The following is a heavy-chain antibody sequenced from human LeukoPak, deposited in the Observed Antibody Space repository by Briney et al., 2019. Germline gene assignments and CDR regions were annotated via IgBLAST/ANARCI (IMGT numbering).Heavy chain of an antibody. CDR2: IRFDGDNR. D-gene: IGHD2/OR15-2a*01. J-gene: IGHJ6*03. CDR3: VKGARIYVAMDV. Sequence: GGSLRLSCAASGFTFSSYAMSWVRQAPGKGLEWVGFIRFDGDNRYYADSAKGRFIISRDNSKNTVYLLLNNVRAEDTAIYYCVKGARIYVAMDVWGKGTAVAVSS. CDR1: GFTFSSYA. V-gene: IGHV3-30*02.